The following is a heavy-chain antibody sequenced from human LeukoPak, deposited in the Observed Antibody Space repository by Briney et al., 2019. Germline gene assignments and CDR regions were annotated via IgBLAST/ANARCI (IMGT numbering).Heavy chain of an antibody. D-gene: IGHD3-3*02. J-gene: IGHJ4*02. V-gene: IGHV3-33*01. CDR1: GFTFSSYG. Sequence: PGGSLRPSCAASGFTFSSYGMHWVRQAPGKGLEWVAVIWYDGSNKYYADSVKGRFTISTDNSKNTLYLQMNSLRAEDTAVYYCARDYSIYYFDYWGQGTLVTVSS. CDR3: ARDYSIYYFDY. CDR2: IWYDGSNK.